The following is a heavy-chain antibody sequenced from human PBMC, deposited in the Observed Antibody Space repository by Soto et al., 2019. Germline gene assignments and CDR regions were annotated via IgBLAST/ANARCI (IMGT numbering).Heavy chain of an antibody. Sequence: PGESLKISYKGSGYSFTSYWIGWVRQMPGKGLEWMGIIYPGDSDTRYSPSFQGQVTISADKSISTAYLQWSSLKASDTAIYYCARTAAAVKYYYGVDVWGQGTTVTVSS. CDR1: GYSFTSYW. J-gene: IGHJ6*02. V-gene: IGHV5-51*01. CDR2: IYPGDSDT. CDR3: ARTAAAVKYYYGVDV. D-gene: IGHD6-13*01.